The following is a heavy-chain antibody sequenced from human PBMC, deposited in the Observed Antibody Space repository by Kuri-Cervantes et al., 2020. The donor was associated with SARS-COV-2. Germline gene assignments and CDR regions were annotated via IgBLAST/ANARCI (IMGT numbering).Heavy chain of an antibody. Sequence: SVKVSCKASGGTFSSYAISWVRQAPGQGLEWMGGIIPIFGTANYAQKFQGRVTITADESTSTAYMELSSLRSEDTAVYYCARNSRVGATMYYYYYGMDVWGQGTTVTVSS. J-gene: IGHJ6*02. CDR1: GGTFSSYA. D-gene: IGHD1-26*01. CDR3: ARNSRVGATMYYYYYGMDV. CDR2: IIPIFGTA. V-gene: IGHV1-69*13.